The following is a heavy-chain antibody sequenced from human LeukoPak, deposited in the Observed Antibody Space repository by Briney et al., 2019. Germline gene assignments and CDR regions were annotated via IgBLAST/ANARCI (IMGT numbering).Heavy chain of an antibody. V-gene: IGHV3-23*01. CDR2: ISGSGGST. CDR3: AKGNPRIGYCSGGSCISPFDP. Sequence: GRSLRLSCAASGFTFSSYAMSWVRQAPGKGLEWVSAISGSGGSTYYADSVKGRFTISRDNSKNTLYLQMNSLRAEDTAVYYCAKGNPRIGYCSGGSCISPFDPWGQGTLVTVSS. D-gene: IGHD2-15*01. J-gene: IGHJ5*02. CDR1: GFTFSSYA.